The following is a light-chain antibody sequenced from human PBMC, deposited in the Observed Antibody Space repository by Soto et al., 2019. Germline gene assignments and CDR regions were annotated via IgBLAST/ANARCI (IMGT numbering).Light chain of an antibody. V-gene: IGKV3-15*01. J-gene: IGKJ1*01. CDR3: QQYNNWPPWT. CDR2: GAS. CDR1: QRVSNN. Sequence: EIVMTQSPATLSVSPGERATLSCRASQRVSNNLAWYQQKLGQAPRLLIYGASTRATGIPARFSGSGSGTQFTLTISSLQSEDFAVYYCQQYNNWPPWTFGQGTRVEIK.